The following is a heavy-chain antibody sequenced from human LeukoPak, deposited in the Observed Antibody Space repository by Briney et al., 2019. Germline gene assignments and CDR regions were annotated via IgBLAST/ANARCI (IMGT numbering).Heavy chain of an antibody. J-gene: IGHJ6*03. D-gene: IGHD3-22*01. CDR3: ARGITYYYDSSGYPTFYYMDV. CDR1: GFTFSSYE. Sequence: PGGSLRLSCAASGFTFSSYEMNWVRQAPGKGLEWVPYISSSGSTIYYADSVKGRFTISRDNAKNSLDLQMNSLRAGDTAVYYCARGITYYYDSSGYPTFYYMDVWGKGTTVTVSS. CDR2: ISSSGSTI. V-gene: IGHV3-48*03.